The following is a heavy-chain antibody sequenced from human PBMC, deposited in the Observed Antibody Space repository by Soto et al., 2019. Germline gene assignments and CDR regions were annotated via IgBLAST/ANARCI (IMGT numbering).Heavy chain of an antibody. D-gene: IGHD6-6*01. J-gene: IGHJ3*01. CDR1: GFTFSSHG. CDR3: AKDGQYRTDGFDV. CDR2: LSRGGGTT. V-gene: IGHV3-23*01. Sequence: EAQLLESGGDWAQPGGYLRLSCAASGFTFSSHGMSWVRQAPGKGLEWIAGLSRGGGTTYYADSVKGRFTISRDNSKKTLDLIMNSLKVEDTALYYCAKDGQYRTDGFDVWGQGTMVTVSS.